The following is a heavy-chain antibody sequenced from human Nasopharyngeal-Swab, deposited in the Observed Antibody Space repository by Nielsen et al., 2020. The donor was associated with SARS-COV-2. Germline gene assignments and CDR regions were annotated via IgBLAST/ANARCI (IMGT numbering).Heavy chain of an antibody. D-gene: IGHD3-22*01. CDR3: AKDRITMIVVVPDY. CDR1: GFTFSSYG. CDR2: ISYDGSNK. Sequence: GGSLRLSCAASGFTFSSYGMHWVRQAPGKGLEWVAVISYDGSNKYYADSVKGRFTISRDNSKNTLYLQMSSLRAEDTAVYYCAKDRITMIVVVPDYWGQGTLVTVSS. V-gene: IGHV3-30*18. J-gene: IGHJ4*02.